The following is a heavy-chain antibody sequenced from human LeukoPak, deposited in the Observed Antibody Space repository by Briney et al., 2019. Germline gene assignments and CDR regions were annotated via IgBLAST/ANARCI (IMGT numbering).Heavy chain of an antibody. Sequence: SETLSLTCTVSGGSIGGNSYWSWIRQPPGEGPEWIGHISNSGSTYYSPSLSSRVTISLDTSKNQFSLKLRSVTAADTAVYYCARGGASSIPLDYWGRGTLVTVSS. J-gene: IGHJ4*02. CDR1: GGSIGGNSY. D-gene: IGHD1-26*01. CDR2: ISNSGST. CDR3: ARGGASSIPLDY. V-gene: IGHV4-61*01.